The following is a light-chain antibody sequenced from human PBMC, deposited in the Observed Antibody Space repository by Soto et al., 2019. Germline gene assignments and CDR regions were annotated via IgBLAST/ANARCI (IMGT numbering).Light chain of an antibody. CDR2: KAS. V-gene: IGKV1-5*03. CDR3: QQYHSYSS. CDR1: QSISNW. Sequence: DIQMTQSPSTLSASVGDRVTITCRASQSISNWLAWYQQKPGKAPKLLIYKASTLESGVPSRFSGSGSGTEFTLTISSLQPDDFVTYYCQQYHSYSSFGQGTRLEI. J-gene: IGKJ2*01.